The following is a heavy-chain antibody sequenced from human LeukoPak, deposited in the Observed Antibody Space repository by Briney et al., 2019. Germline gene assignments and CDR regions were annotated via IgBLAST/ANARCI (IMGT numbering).Heavy chain of an antibody. CDR3: ARAYSSSWYEDY. V-gene: IGHV3-21*01. J-gene: IGHJ4*02. CDR2: ISSSSSYI. D-gene: IGHD6-13*01. Sequence: PGGSLRLSRAASGFTFSSYSMNWVRQAPGKGLEWVSSISSSSSYIYYADSVKGRFTITRDNAKNSLYLQMNSLRAEDTAVYYCARAYSSSWYEDYWGQGTLVTVSS. CDR1: GFTFSSYS.